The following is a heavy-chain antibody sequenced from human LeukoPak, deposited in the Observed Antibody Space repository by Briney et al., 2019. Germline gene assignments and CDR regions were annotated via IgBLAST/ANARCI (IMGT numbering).Heavy chain of an antibody. J-gene: IGHJ5*02. CDR3: ARDIPPITMVRGVRFDP. V-gene: IGHV4-59*01. CDR2: IYYSGST. CDR1: GGSIGSYY. Sequence: PSETLSLTCTVSGGSIGSYYWSWIRQPPGKGLEWIGYIYYSGSTNYNPSLKSRVTISVDTSKNQFSLKLSSVTAADTAVYYCARDIPPITMVRGVRFDPWGQGTLVTVSS. D-gene: IGHD3-10*01.